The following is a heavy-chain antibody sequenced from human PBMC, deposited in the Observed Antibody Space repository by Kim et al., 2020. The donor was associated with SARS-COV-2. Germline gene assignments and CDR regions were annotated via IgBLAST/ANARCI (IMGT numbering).Heavy chain of an antibody. D-gene: IGHD1-26*01. V-gene: IGHV3-23*01. CDR1: GFTFTSYV. CDR2: ISGRGDYT. Sequence: GGSLRLSCAASGFTFTSYVMNWVRQAPGKGLEWVSGISGRGDYTYYADSVKGRFTISRDNSRNTVYVQMNSLRAEDTAVYYCAKAWGAMDVWGQGTTVTVSS. J-gene: IGHJ6*02. CDR3: AKAWGAMDV.